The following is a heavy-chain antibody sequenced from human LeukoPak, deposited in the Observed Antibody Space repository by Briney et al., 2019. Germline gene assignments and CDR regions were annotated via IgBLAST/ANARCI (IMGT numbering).Heavy chain of an antibody. CDR3: AAPREYCSGGSCYYYYYMDV. CDR1: GGTFSSYA. Sequence: SVKVSCKAPGGTFSSYAISWVRQAPGQGLEWMGGIIPIFGTANYAQKFQGRVTITTDESTSTAYMELSSLRSEDTAVYYCAAPREYCSGGSCYYYYYMDVWGKGTTVTVSS. CDR2: IIPIFGTA. D-gene: IGHD2-15*01. V-gene: IGHV1-69*05. J-gene: IGHJ6*03.